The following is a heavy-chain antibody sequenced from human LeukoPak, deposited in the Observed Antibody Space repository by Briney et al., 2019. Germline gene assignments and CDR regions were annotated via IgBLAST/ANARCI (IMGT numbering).Heavy chain of an antibody. V-gene: IGHV4-28*01. CDR2: IYYSGST. CDR1: GYSISSSNW. CDR3: ARTEWEVADY. D-gene: IGHD1-26*01. Sequence: PSDTLSLTCAVSGYSISSSNWWGWIRQPPGKGLEWIGYIYYSGSTYYNPSLKSQVTISLDTSKNQFSLKLSSVTAADTAVYYCARTEWEVADYWGQGTLVTVSS. J-gene: IGHJ4*02.